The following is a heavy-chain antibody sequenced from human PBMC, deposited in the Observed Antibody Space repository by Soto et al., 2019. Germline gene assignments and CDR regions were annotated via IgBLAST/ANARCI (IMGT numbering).Heavy chain of an antibody. J-gene: IGHJ5*02. CDR1: GGFLSESY. CDR3: VRIRYQLPSSVLWLDP. V-gene: IGHV4-34*01. CDR2: INHVGGT. D-gene: IGHD3-16*01. Sequence: SETLSLTCAVYGGFLSESYWTWIRQPPGKGLEWIGEINHVGGTNYNPSLKSRVTMSVDTSQNHFSLRLISVTAADTAMYFCVRIRYQLPSSVLWLDPWGQGTPVTAPQ.